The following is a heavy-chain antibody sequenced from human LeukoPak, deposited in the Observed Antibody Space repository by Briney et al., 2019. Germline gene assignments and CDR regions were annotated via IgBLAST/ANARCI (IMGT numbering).Heavy chain of an antibody. Sequence: GGSLRLSCAASGFTFSSYGMSWVRQAPGKGLEWVSAISGSGGSTYYADSVKGRFTISRDNSKNTLYLQMNSLRAEDTAVYYCAKAYCTNGVCYSSYFDYWGQGTLVTVSS. J-gene: IGHJ4*02. CDR3: AKAYCTNGVCYSSYFDY. D-gene: IGHD2-8*01. CDR2: ISGSGGST. CDR1: GFTFSSYG. V-gene: IGHV3-23*01.